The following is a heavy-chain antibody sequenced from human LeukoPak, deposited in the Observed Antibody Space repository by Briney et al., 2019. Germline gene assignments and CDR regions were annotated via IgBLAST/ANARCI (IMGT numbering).Heavy chain of an antibody. CDR3: ARDRVAAAGYNDAFDI. CDR2: IYTSGST. J-gene: IGHJ3*02. Sequence: SETLSLTCTVSGGSISSYYWSWIRQPAGKGLEWIGRIYTSGSTNYNPSLKSRVTMSVDTSKNQFSLKLSSVTAADTAVYYCARDRVAAAGYNDAFDIWGQGTMVTVSS. V-gene: IGHV4-4*07. D-gene: IGHD6-13*01. CDR1: GGSISSYY.